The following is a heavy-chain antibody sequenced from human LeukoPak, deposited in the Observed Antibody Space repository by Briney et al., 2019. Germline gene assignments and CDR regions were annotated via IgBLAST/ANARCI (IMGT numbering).Heavy chain of an antibody. CDR3: ARGALAVPAASAYYYYYMDV. J-gene: IGHJ6*03. D-gene: IGHD2-2*01. Sequence: PSETLSLTCAVYGGSFSGYYWSWIRQPPGKGLEWIGEINHSGSTNYNPSLKSRVTISVDTSKNQFSLKLSSVTAADTAVYYCARGALAVPAASAYYYYYMDVWGKGTTVTVSS. CDR1: GGSFSGYY. CDR2: INHSGST. V-gene: IGHV4-34*01.